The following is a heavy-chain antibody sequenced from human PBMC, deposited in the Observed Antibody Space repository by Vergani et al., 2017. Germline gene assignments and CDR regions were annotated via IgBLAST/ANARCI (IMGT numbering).Heavy chain of an antibody. CDR3: AGQLITFGGVIVTRSFDY. CDR2: IRSSSSYI. D-gene: IGHD3-16*02. Sequence: EVQLVESGGGLVKPGGSLRLSCAASGFTFSSYSMNWVRQAPGKGLEWVSSIRSSSSYIYYADSVKGRFTISRDNAKNSLYLQMNSLRAEDTAVYYCAGQLITFGGVIVTRSFDYWGQGTLVTVSS. V-gene: IGHV3-21*01. J-gene: IGHJ4*02. CDR1: GFTFSSYS.